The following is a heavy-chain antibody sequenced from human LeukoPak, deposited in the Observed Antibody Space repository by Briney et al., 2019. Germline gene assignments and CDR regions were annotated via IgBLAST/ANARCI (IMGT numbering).Heavy chain of an antibody. J-gene: IGHJ4*02. CDR3: ARSRGSGSFEFDY. Sequence: PSETLSLTCAVYGGSFSGYYWSWIRQPPGKGLEWIGEINHSGSTNYNPSLKSRVTISVDTSKNQFSLKLSSVTAADTAVYYCARSRGSGSFEFDYWGQGTLVTVSS. V-gene: IGHV4-34*01. CDR2: INHSGST. CDR1: GGSFSGYY. D-gene: IGHD3-10*01.